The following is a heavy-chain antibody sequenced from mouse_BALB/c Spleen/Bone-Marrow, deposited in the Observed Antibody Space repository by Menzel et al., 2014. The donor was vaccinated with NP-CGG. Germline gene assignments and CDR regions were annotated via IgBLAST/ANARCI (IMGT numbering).Heavy chain of an antibody. D-gene: IGHD1-3*01. J-gene: IGHJ3*01. CDR2: VDPSDGYT. Sequence: VQRVESGAELVTPGASVKLSCKASGYTFTTYWMHWVKQRPGHGLEWIGQVDPSDGYTNYSQMFKGKATLTVDKSSSTAYMQLSSLSSEDSAVYYCARGGDNFAWFAYWGQGTLVTVSA. CDR3: ARGGDNFAWFAY. V-gene: IGHV1-69*02. CDR1: GYTFTTYW.